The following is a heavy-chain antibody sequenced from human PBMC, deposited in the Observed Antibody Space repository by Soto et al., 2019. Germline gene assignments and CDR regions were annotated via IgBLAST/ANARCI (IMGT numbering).Heavy chain of an antibody. D-gene: IGHD3-22*01. Sequence: GGSLRLSCSASGFTFSSYDMHWVRQGPGKGLEWVSAIGTAGDTNYAGSVKGRFTISRENAKNSLYLQMNSLRAGDTAIYFCARAIGPTLFDYWGQGTLVTVS. CDR3: ARAIGPTLFDY. CDR1: GFTFSSYD. V-gene: IGHV3-13*04. J-gene: IGHJ4*02. CDR2: IGTAGDT.